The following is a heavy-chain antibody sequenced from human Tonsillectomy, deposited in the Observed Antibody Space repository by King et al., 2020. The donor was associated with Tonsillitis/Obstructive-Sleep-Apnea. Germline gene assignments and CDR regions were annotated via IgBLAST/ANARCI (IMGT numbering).Heavy chain of an antibody. Sequence: QLVQSGGGVVQPGRSLRLSCAASGFTFSSYAIHWVRQAPGKGLEWVAVISYDGSNKYYADSVKGRFTISRDNSKNTLDLQMNSLRVEDTAVYYCAREGIYDSSGYADAFDISGQGTMVTVSS. CDR1: GFTFSSYA. V-gene: IGHV3-30*04. J-gene: IGHJ3*02. CDR2: ISYDGSNK. CDR3: AREGIYDSSGYADAFDI. D-gene: IGHD3-22*01.